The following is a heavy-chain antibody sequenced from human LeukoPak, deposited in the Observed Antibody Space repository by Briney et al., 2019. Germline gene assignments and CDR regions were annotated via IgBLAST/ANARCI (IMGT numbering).Heavy chain of an antibody. CDR3: AKAQHTAMVRHGDY. J-gene: IGHJ4*02. Sequence: PGRSLRLSCAASGFTFSSYAMHWVRQAPGKGLEWVAVISYDGSNKYYADSVKGRFTISRDNSKNTLYLQMNSLRAEDTAVYYCAKAQHTAMVRHGDYWGRGTLVTVSS. CDR2: ISYDGSNK. V-gene: IGHV3-30-3*01. CDR1: GFTFSSYA. D-gene: IGHD5-18*01.